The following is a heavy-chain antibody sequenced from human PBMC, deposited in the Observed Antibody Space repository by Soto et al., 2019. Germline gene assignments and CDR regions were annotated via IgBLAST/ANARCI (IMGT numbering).Heavy chain of an antibody. CDR3: AKDPTTYYDVWSGYWPKASFDY. D-gene: IGHD3-3*01. J-gene: IGHJ4*02. Sequence: PGGSLRLSCAASGFTFSSYAMSWVREAPGKGLEWVSAMSGSGGSTYYADSVKGRFTISRDNSKNTLYLQMNSLRAGDTAVYYCAKDPTTYYDVWSGYWPKASFDYWGQGTLVTGS. CDR1: GFTFSSYA. CDR2: MSGSGGST. V-gene: IGHV3-23*01.